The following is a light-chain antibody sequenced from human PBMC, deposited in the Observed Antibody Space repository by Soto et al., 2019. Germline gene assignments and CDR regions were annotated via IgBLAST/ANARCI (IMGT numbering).Light chain of an antibody. J-gene: IGKJ4*01. CDR3: QQSYDTPRT. CDR2: GAS. Sequence: DIQMTQSPSSLSASVGDRVTIPCRASQSISTYLNWYQQKPGKAPELLIYGASSLQSGVPSRFSGRGSGTDFTLTISSLQPEDFATYYCQQSYDTPRTFGGGTKVEIK. CDR1: QSISTY. V-gene: IGKV1-39*01.